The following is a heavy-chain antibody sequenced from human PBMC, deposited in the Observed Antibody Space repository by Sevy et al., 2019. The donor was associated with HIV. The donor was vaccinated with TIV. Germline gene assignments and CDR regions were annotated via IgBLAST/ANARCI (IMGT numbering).Heavy chain of an antibody. Sequence: GGSLRLSCAASGFTFDDYAMHWVRQAPGKALEWVSGISWNSGSIGYADSVKGRFTISRDNAKNSLYLQMNSLRAEGTALYYCAKDPVNRTYAYYYYGMDVWGQGTTVTVSS. J-gene: IGHJ6*02. CDR3: AKDPVNRTYAYYYYGMDV. CDR1: GFTFDDYA. D-gene: IGHD2-2*01. V-gene: IGHV3-9*01. CDR2: ISWNSGSI.